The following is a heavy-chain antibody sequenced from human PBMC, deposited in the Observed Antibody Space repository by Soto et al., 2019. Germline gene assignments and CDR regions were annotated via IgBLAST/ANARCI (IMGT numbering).Heavy chain of an antibody. J-gene: IGHJ4*01. V-gene: IGHV3-23*01. D-gene: IGHD2-2*01. CDR1: GFTFSSYA. CDR2: ISGSGGST. Sequence: GGSLRLSCAASGFTFSSYAMSWVRQAPGKGLEWVSAISGSGGSTYYADSVKGRFTISRDNSKNTLYLQMNSLRAEDTAVYYCTTDSYSSITIVRFDEWGHGTLVTVSS. CDR3: TTDSYSSITIVRFDE.